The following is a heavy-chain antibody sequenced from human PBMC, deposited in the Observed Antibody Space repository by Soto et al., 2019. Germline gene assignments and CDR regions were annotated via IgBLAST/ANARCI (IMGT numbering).Heavy chain of an antibody. CDR3: ARDYVGGADRPGYGMDV. J-gene: IGHJ6*02. CDR2: ISYDGSNK. Sequence: GGSLRLSCAASGFTFSSYAMHWVRQAPGKGLEWVAVISYDGSNKYYADSVKGRFTISRDNSKNTLYLQMNSLRAEDTAVYYCARDYVGGADRPGYGMDVWGQGTTVTVSS. D-gene: IGHD6-6*01. V-gene: IGHV3-30-3*01. CDR1: GFTFSSYA.